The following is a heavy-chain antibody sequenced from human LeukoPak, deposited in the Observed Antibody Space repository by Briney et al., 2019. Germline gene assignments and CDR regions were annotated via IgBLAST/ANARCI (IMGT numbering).Heavy chain of an antibody. D-gene: IGHD1-7*01. V-gene: IGHV1-18*01. CDR2: ISAYNGNI. CDR3: ARAEAAWNFYYYYCGMDV. Sequence: ASVKVSCKASGYTFTSYGISWVRQAPGQGLEWMGWISAYNGNINYAQKLQGRVTMTTDTSTSTAYMELRSLRSDDTAVYYCARAEAAWNFYYYYCGMDVWGQGTTVTVSS. J-gene: IGHJ6*02. CDR1: GYTFTSYG.